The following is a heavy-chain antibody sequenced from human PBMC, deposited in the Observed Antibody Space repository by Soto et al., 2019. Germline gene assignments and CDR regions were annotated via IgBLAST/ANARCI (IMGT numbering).Heavy chain of an antibody. D-gene: IGHD3-16*01. Sequence: GGSLRLSCAASGFVFSDFQFNWVRQAPGGGLEWLSSITGTSAFTEYAESIEGRFTISRDNPNKLLFLHMDNLRPEDTAVYYCARDNLAFQGAFDLWGQGTLVTVST. V-gene: IGHV3-21*01. CDR2: ITGTSAFT. CDR1: GFVFSDFQ. J-gene: IGHJ5*02. CDR3: ARDNLAFQGAFDL.